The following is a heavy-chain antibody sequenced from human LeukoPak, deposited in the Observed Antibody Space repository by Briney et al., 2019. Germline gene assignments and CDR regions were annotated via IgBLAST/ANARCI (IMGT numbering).Heavy chain of an antibody. CDR1: GFTFSNNG. Sequence: PGGSLRLSCTASGFTFSNNGMHWVRQAPGKGLEWVAVISYDGSNKYYADSVKGRFTISRDNSKNTLYLQMNSLRAEDTAVYYCVLGGWYFHWGQGTLVTVSS. CDR2: ISYDGSNK. CDR3: VLGGWYFH. V-gene: IGHV3-30*19. D-gene: IGHD6-19*01. J-gene: IGHJ4*02.